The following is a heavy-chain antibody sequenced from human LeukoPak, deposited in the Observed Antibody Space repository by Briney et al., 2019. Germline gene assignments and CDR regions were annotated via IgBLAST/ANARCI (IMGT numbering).Heavy chain of an antibody. Sequence: PSETLSHTCTVSGGSISSHYWSWIRQPPGKGLEWIGYIYYSGSTNYNHSLKSRVTISVDTSKNQFSLKLSSVTAADTAVYYCARVLGIAVAGTALDYFYMDVWGKGTTVTVSS. CDR2: IYYSGST. D-gene: IGHD6-19*01. J-gene: IGHJ6*03. CDR3: ARVLGIAVAGTALDYFYMDV. CDR1: GGSISSHY. V-gene: IGHV4-59*11.